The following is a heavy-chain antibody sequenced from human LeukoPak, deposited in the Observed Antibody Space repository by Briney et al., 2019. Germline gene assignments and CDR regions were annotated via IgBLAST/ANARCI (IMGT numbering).Heavy chain of an antibody. V-gene: IGHV3-30-3*01. CDR1: GFTFSSYA. J-gene: IGHJ5*02. D-gene: IGHD3-3*01. CDR3: ARDPHPSDFWSGYYFLSNWFDP. CDR2: ISYDGSNQ. Sequence: GGSLRLSCAASGFTFSSYAMHWVRQAPGKGLEWVAVISYDGSNQYYADSVKGRFTISRDNSKNTLYLQMNSLRAEDTAVYYCARDPHPSDFWSGYYFLSNWFDPWGQGTLVTVSS.